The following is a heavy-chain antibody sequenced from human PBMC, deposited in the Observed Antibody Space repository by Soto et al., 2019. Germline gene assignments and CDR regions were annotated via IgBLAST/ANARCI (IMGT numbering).Heavy chain of an antibody. Sequence: GASVKVSCKASGGTFSSYAISWVRQAPGQGLEWMGVIIPIFGTANYAQKFQGRVTITADESTSTAYMELSSLRSEDTAVYYCARESGSYSTWFDPWGQGTLVTVSS. CDR3: ARESGSYSTWFDP. D-gene: IGHD1-26*01. V-gene: IGHV1-69*13. CDR2: IIPIFGTA. J-gene: IGHJ5*02. CDR1: GGTFSSYA.